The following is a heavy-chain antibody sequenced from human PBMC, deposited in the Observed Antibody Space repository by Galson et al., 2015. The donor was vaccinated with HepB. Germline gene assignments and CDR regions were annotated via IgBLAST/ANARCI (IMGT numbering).Heavy chain of an antibody. CDR2: ISGSGGST. CDR1: GFTFSSYA. J-gene: IGHJ4*02. CDR3: AAPSYIVVVVAATPPFDY. Sequence: SLRLSCAASGFTFSSYAMSWVRQAPGKGLEWVSAISGSGGSTYYADSVKGRFTISRDNSKNTLYLQMNSLRAEDTAVYYCAAPSYIVVVVAATPPFDYWGQGTLVTVSS. V-gene: IGHV3-23*01. D-gene: IGHD2-15*01.